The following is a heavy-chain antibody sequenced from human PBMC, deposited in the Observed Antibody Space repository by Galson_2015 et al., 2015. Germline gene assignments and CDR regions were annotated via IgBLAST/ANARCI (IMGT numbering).Heavy chain of an antibody. CDR2: ISGSGGST. V-gene: IGHV3-23*01. Sequence: SAISGSGGSTYYADSVKGRFTISRDNSKNTLYLQMNSLRAEDTAVYYCAKQSLIVVVTYFDYWGQGTLVTVSS. D-gene: IGHD3-22*01. CDR3: AKQSLIVVVTYFDY. J-gene: IGHJ4*02.